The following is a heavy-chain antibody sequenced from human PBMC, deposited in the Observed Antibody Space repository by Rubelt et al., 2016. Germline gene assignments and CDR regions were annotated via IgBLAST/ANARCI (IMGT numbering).Heavy chain of an antibody. V-gene: IGHV4-34*01. J-gene: IGHJ6*02. Sequence: QVQLQQWGAGLLKPSETLSLTCAVYGGSFSGYYWSWIRQPPGKGLEWIGEINHSGSTNYNPSLMVRLPIYVDACKNRFSLKLSSVTDAETAGYYWARETPDIVVSHYYYGMDVGGQGTTVTVSS. CDR2: INHSGST. CDR1: GGSFSGYY. CDR3: ARETPDIVVSHYYYGMDV. D-gene: IGHD2-2*01.